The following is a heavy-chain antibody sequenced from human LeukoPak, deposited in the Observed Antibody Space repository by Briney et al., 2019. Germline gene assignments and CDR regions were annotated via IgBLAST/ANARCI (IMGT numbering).Heavy chain of an antibody. J-gene: IGHJ4*02. V-gene: IGHV3-30*02. Sequence: PGGSLRLSCVASGFTFSSYGMHWVRQAPGKGLEWVAFIRYDGGNKYYADSVKGRFTISRDNSKNTLYLQMNSLRAEDTAVYYCARQRYYYDSSGYYHPGPFDYWGQGTLVTVSS. CDR3: ARQRYYYDSSGYYHPGPFDY. CDR2: IRYDGGNK. CDR1: GFTFSSYG. D-gene: IGHD3-22*01.